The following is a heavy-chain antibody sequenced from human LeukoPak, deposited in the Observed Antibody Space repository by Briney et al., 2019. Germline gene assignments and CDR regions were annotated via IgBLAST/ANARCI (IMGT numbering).Heavy chain of an antibody. CDR3: AREGSQRATTRAFDI. J-gene: IGHJ3*02. V-gene: IGHV4-39*07. Sequence: SETLSLTCTVSGGSISSSSYYWGWIRQPPGKGLEWIGSIYYSGSTYYNPSLKSRVTISVDTSKNQFSLKLSSVTAADTAVYYCAREGSQRATTRAFDIWGQGTMVTVSS. D-gene: IGHD5-24*01. CDR1: GGSISSSSYY. CDR2: IYYSGST.